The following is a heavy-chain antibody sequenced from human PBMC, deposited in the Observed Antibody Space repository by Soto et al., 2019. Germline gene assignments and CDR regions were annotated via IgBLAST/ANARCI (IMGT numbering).Heavy chain of an antibody. CDR2: ISGSGGST. D-gene: IGHD5-18*01. J-gene: IGHJ5*02. CDR1: VFTFSSYA. V-gene: IGHV3-23*01. Sequence: VGSVRLSCASSVFTFSSYAMSCVRQAPGKWLEWVSAISGSGGSTYYADSVKGRFTISRDNSKNTLYLQMNSLRAEDTAVYYCAKRGYSHNCFEPLGQGTLSIVS. CDR3: AKRGYSHNCFEP.